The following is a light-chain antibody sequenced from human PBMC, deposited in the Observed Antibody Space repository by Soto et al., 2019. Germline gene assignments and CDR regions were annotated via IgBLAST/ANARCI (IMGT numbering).Light chain of an antibody. CDR3: MQGTHWPIT. J-gene: IGKJ5*01. CDR1: QSLVHSDGIAY. Sequence: GVMTQSPLSLPVILGQPASISCRSNQSLVHSDGIAYFSWFQQRPGRSPRRLIYKGSNRDSGVPARFSGSGSGTDFALKISRVEAEDVGVYYCMQGTHWPITFGQGTRLEIK. V-gene: IGKV2-30*02. CDR2: KGS.